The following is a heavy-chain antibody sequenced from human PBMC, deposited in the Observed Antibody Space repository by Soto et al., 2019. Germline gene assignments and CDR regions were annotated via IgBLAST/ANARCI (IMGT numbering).Heavy chain of an antibody. V-gene: IGHV3-48*02. J-gene: IGHJ4*02. CDR3: ARDAFDYDTTGYHSDY. CDR2: ISSSGSTT. CDR1: GFTFSNFH. D-gene: IGHD3-22*01. Sequence: EVQLVESGGGLVQPGGSLRLSCGASGFTFSNFHMNWVRQAPGKGLEWVSYISSSGSTTYYADSVKGRFTISRDNARNSLFLQMSILRDEDTAVYYCARDAFDYDTTGYHSDYWGQGTLVTVSS.